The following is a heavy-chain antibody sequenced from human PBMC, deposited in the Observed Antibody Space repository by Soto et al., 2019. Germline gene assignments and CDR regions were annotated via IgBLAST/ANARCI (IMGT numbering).Heavy chain of an antibody. J-gene: IGHJ5*02. CDR2: INAANGDT. V-gene: IGHV1-3*01. CDR3: VRRHVSATGIDWFDP. D-gene: IGHD6-13*01. CDR1: GYTFTSYG. Sequence: ASVKVSCKASGYTFTSYGIHWVRQAPGQRLEWMGWINAANGDTKYSPKFQGRVTITRDTSASTAYMELSSLRSEDTAVYYCVRRHVSATGIDWFDPWGQGTRVTVSS.